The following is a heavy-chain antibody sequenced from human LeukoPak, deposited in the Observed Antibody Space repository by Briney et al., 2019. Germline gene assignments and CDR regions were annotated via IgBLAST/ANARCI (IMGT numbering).Heavy chain of an antibody. D-gene: IGHD2-2*01. CDR2: ISGSGGST. V-gene: IGHV3-23*01. Sequence: GGSLRLSCAASGFTFSGYAMSWVRQAPGKGLEWVSAISGSGGSTYYADSVKGRFTISRDNSKNTLYLQMNNLRAEDTAVYYCAKVLGYCSSTSCGDYYYGMDVWGQGTTVTVSS. CDR1: GFTFSGYA. J-gene: IGHJ6*02. CDR3: AKVLGYCSSTSCGDYYYGMDV.